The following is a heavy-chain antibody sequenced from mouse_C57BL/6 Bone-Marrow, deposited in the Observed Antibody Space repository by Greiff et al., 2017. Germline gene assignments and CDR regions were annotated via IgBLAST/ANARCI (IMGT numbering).Heavy chain of an antibody. J-gene: IGHJ4*01. CDR2: ISYDGSN. Sequence: EVKLMESGPGLVKPSQSLSLTCSVTGYSITSGYYWNWIRQFPGNKLEWMGYISYDGSNNYNPSLKNRISITPDTSKNQFFLKLNSVTTEDTATYYCARGKRAMDYWGQGTSVTVSS. V-gene: IGHV3-6*01. CDR3: ARGKRAMDY. CDR1: GYSITSGYY.